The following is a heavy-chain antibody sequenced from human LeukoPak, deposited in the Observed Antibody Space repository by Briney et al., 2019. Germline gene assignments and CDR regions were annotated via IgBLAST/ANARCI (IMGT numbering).Heavy chain of an antibody. D-gene: IGHD1-26*01. CDR3: ARHGNWSGLEFDY. J-gene: IGHJ4*02. CDR2: INHSGST. CDR1: GGSFSGYY. V-gene: IGHV4-34*01. Sequence: PSETLSLTCAVYGGSFSGYYWSWIRQPPGKGLEWIGEINHSGSTNYNPSLKSRVTISVDTSKNQFSLKLSSVTAADTAVYYCARHGNWSGLEFDYWGQGTLVTVSS.